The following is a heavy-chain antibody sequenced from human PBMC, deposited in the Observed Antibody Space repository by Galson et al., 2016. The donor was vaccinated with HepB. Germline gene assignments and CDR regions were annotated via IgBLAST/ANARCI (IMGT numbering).Heavy chain of an antibody. CDR2: INISGSSS. Sequence: SLRLSCAASGFTFNTYAMSWVRQAPGKGLEWVSTINISGSSSYYADSVKGRFTISRDNSKNTLYLRMNSLRAEDTAVYYCAKDRSRGTYSIFDHWGQGTLVSVSS. CDR1: GFTFNTYA. D-gene: IGHD1-26*01. CDR3: AKDRSRGTYSIFDH. J-gene: IGHJ4*02. V-gene: IGHV3-23*01.